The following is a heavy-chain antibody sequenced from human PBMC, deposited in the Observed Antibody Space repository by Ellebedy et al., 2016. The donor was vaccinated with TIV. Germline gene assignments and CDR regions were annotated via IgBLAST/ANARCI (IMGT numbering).Heavy chain of an antibody. V-gene: IGHV3-74*01. D-gene: IGHD3-22*01. CDR3: ARDDYYDSSGGYYSGFDY. J-gene: IGHJ4*02. CDR1: GFTFSNYW. CDR2: INNDGSST. Sequence: GESLKISCAASGFTFSNYWTHWVRQAPGKGLVWDSNINNDGSSTIYADSVKGRFTISRDNAKNTLYLQMNSLRAEETAVYYCARDDYYDSSGGYYSGFDYWGQGSLVTVYS.